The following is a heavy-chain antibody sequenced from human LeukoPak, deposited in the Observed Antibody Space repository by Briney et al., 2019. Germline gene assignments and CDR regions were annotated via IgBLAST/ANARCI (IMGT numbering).Heavy chain of an antibody. Sequence: GSLRLSCAASGFTFGAYWMNWVRQAPGKGLEWVANIKQDGTEKYYVDSVKGRFTISRDNAKKSLYLQMNSLRAEDTAVYYCARGVNILFDYWGQGTLVTVSS. J-gene: IGHJ4*02. CDR3: ARGVNILFDY. CDR2: IKQDGTEK. V-gene: IGHV3-7*03. D-gene: IGHD2-2*02. CDR1: GFTFGAYW.